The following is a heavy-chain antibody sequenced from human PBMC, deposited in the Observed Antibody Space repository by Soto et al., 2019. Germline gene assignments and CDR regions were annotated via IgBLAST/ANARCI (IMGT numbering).Heavy chain of an antibody. J-gene: IGHJ3*02. Sequence: GGSLRLSCAASGFICSSYDMSWVRQAPGKGLEWVSTILVDGRTFYVDSVKGRFTISRDSSQNTVYLQMNSLTAGDTALYYCAKATATGGGAFDICGQGTMVTVSS. CDR3: AKATATGGGAFDI. V-gene: IGHV3-23*01. D-gene: IGHD2-8*02. CDR2: ILVDGRT. CDR1: GFICSSYD.